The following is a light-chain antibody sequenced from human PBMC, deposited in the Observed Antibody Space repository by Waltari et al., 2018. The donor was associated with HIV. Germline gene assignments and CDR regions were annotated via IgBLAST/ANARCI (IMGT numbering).Light chain of an antibody. V-gene: IGKV1-39*01. CDR1: QCISTY. J-gene: IGKJ2*01. CDR3: QQAYSSPHT. Sequence: DIQMTQSPSSLSASVGDRVTITCRASQCISTYLTWYQQTPSKAPKLLIFAASSLQSGVPSRFSGSGSGTQFTLTINRLQPEDFATYYCQQAYSSPHTFGQGT. CDR2: AAS.